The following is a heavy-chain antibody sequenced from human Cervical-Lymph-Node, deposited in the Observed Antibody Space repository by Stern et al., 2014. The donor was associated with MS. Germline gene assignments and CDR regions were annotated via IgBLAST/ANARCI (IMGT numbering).Heavy chain of an antibody. CDR2: ISYDGTHK. CDR1: GFSFSDYG. D-gene: IGHD4-23*01. J-gene: IGHJ4*02. Sequence: VQLVESGGGVVQPGTSLRLSCVASGFSFSDYGIHWVRPAPGKALEWVAVISYDGTHKYYADSLKGRVTISRDNSRNTLYLQMNSLRSDDTAVYYCAKDLGGNAFDYWGRGTLVTVSS. CDR3: AKDLGGNAFDY. V-gene: IGHV3-30*18.